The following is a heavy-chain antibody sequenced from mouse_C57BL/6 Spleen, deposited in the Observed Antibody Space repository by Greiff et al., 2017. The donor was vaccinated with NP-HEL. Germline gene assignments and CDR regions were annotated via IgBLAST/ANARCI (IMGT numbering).Heavy chain of an antibody. J-gene: IGHJ4*01. D-gene: IGHD1-1*01. Sequence: QVQLKQSGAELARPGASVKLSCKASGYTFTSYGISWVKQRTGQGLEWIGEIYPRSGNTYYNEKFKGKATLTADKSSSTAYMELRSLTSEDSAVYFCAREGDYYGSSYHAMDYWGQGTSVTVSS. CDR1: GYTFTSYG. CDR3: AREGDYYGSSYHAMDY. V-gene: IGHV1-81*01. CDR2: IYPRSGNT.